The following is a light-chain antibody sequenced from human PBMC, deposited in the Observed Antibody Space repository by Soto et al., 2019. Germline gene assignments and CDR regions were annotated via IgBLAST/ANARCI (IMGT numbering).Light chain of an antibody. CDR3: SSYAGSNNLGV. CDR1: SSDVGGYNY. Sequence: QSALTQPASASGSPGQSVTISCTGTSSDVGGYNYVSWYQQHPGKAPKLMIYEVSKRPSGVSDRFSGSKSGNTASLTVSGLQAEDEADYYCSSYAGSNNLGVFGGGTKLTVL. J-gene: IGLJ2*01. CDR2: EVS. V-gene: IGLV2-8*01.